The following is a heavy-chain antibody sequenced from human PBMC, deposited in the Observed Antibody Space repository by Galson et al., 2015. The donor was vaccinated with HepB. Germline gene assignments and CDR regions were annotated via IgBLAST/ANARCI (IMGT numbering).Heavy chain of an antibody. CDR3: AKDGDIGYHDSSGWYTVQYYFDY. V-gene: IGHV3-23*01. Sequence: SLRLSCAASGFTFSSYAMSWVRQAPGKGLEWVSAISGSGGSAYYADSVKGRFTISRDNSKNTLYLQMNSLRAEDTAVYYCAKDGDIGYHDSSGWYTVQYYFDYWGQGTLVTVSS. CDR2: ISGSGGSA. CDR1: GFTFSSYA. J-gene: IGHJ4*02. D-gene: IGHD6-19*01.